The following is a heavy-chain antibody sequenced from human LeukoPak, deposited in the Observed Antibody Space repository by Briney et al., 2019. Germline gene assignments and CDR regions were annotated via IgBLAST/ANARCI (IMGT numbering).Heavy chain of an antibody. CDR3: ARGHADSSGSWYGRFDY. D-gene: IGHD6-13*01. V-gene: IGHV3-53*01. Sequence: GGSLRLSCAASGFTVSNNFMSWVRQAPGKGLGWVSVIYSGGNTYYADSVKGRFTISRDNSKNTLYLQMNSLRAEDTAVFYCARGHADSSGSWYGRFDYWGRGTLVTVSS. J-gene: IGHJ4*02. CDR1: GFTVSNNF. CDR2: IYSGGNT.